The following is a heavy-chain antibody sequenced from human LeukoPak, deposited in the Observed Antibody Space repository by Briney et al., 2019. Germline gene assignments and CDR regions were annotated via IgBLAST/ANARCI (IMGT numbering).Heavy chain of an antibody. Sequence: SQTLSLTCAVSGGSISSGGYSWSWIRQPPGKGLEWIGYIYHSGSTYYNPSLKSRVTISVDRSKNQFSLKLSSVTAADMAVYYCARVGYYYDSSGYYGYYFDYWGQGTLVTVSS. CDR3: ARVGYYYDSSGYYGYYFDY. CDR1: GGSISSGGYS. D-gene: IGHD3-22*01. CDR2: IYHSGST. J-gene: IGHJ4*02. V-gene: IGHV4-30-2*01.